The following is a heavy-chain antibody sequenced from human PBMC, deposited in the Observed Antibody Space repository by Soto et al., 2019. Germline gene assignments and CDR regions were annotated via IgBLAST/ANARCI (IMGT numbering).Heavy chain of an antibody. J-gene: IGHJ1*01. V-gene: IGHV3-33*01. D-gene: IGHD1-26*01. CDR3: ARGGGATPREYFQH. Sequence: GGSLRLSCVASGFTFSSYGMHWVRQAPGKGLEWVAVIWYDGSNKYYADSVKGRFTISRDNSKNTLYLQMNSLRAEDTAVYYCARGGGATPREYFQHWGQGTLVTVSS. CDR2: IWYDGSNK. CDR1: GFTFSSYG.